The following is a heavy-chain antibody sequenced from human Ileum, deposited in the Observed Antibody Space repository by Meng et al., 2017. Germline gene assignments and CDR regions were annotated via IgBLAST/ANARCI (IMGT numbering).Heavy chain of an antibody. Sequence: QVQLVQSGPDVKRPGASVMVSCKASGASFTSFVIHWVRQAPGQRLEWMGWIHAGNGNRKYSQKFQGRVTFTTDTSATTAYLDLSSLRSEDTAVYYCARDPSGGKFHYFDSWGQGTLVTVSS. CDR3: ARDPSGGKFHYFDS. J-gene: IGHJ4*02. CDR1: GASFTSFV. D-gene: IGHD2-15*01. CDR2: IHAGNGNR. V-gene: IGHV1-3*01.